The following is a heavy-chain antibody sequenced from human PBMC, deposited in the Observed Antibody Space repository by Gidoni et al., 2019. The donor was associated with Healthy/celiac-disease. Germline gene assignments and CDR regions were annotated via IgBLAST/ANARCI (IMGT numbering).Heavy chain of an antibody. CDR1: GGPFSSYA. J-gene: IGHJ6*02. D-gene: IGHD2-2*01. CDR3: ARAPAARVPRYGMDV. V-gene: IGHV1-69*06. Sequence: QVQLVQSGAEVKKPGSSVKVSCKASGGPFSSYALSWVRQAPGQGLEWMGGIIPIFGTANYAQKFQGRVTITADKSTSTAYMELSSLRSEDTAVYYCARAPAARVPRYGMDVWGQGTTVTVSS. CDR2: IIPIFGTA.